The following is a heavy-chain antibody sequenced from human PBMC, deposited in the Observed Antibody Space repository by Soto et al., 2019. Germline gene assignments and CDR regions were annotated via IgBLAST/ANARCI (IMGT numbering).Heavy chain of an antibody. CDR1: GGSISSGGYY. V-gene: IGHV4-31*03. CDR2: IYYSGST. Sequence: PSETLSLTCTVSGGSISSGGYYWSWIRQHPGKGLEWIGYIYYSGSTYYNPSLKSRVTISVDTSKNQFSLKLSSVTAADTAVYYRARVSKYYDFWSGYFDYWGQGTLVTVSS. D-gene: IGHD3-3*01. J-gene: IGHJ4*02. CDR3: ARVSKYYDFWSGYFDY.